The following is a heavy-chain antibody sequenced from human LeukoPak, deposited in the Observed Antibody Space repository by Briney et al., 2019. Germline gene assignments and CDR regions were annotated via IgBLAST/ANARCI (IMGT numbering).Heavy chain of an antibody. CDR2: ISSNGGST. CDR1: GFTFSSYA. CDR3: VKGSSSRTYYGMDV. D-gene: IGHD6-6*01. V-gene: IGHV3-64D*09. Sequence: GGSLRLSCSASGFTFSSYAMHWVRQAPGKGLEYFSAISSNGGSTYYADSVKGRFTISRDNSKNTLYLQMSSLRAEDTAVYYCVKGSSSRTYYGMDVWGQGTTVTVSS. J-gene: IGHJ6*02.